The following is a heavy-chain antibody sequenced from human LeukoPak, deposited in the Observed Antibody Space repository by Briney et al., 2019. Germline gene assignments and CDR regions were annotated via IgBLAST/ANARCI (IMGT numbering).Heavy chain of an antibody. J-gene: IGHJ6*03. CDR2: INPNSGGT. CDR3: ARDPEATHYYYYYYMDV. Sequence: VASVMVSCKASGYTFTGYYMHWVRQAPGQGLEWMGWINPNSGGTNYAQKFQGRVTMTRDTSISTAYMELSRLRSDDTAVYYCARDPEATHYYYYYYMDVWGKGTTVTVSS. CDR1: GYTFTGYY. V-gene: IGHV1-2*02.